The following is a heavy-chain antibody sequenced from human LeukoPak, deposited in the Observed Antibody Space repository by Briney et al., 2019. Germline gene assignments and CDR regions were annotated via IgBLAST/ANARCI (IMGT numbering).Heavy chain of an antibody. J-gene: IGHJ4*02. CDR2: INPNSGGT. CDR3: ARDLGRIGVTGTRGFDS. V-gene: IGHV1-2*02. Sequence: SVKVSCKASGYTFTAYYMHWVRQAPGQGLEWMGWINPNSGGTNYAQKFQGRVTMTRDTSISTAYMDLGRLTSDDTAVYYCARDLGRIGVTGTRGFDSWGQGTLVTVSS. D-gene: IGHD6-19*01. CDR1: GYTFTAYY.